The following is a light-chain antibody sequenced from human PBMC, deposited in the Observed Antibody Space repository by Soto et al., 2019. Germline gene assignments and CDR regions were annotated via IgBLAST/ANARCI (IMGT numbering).Light chain of an antibody. CDR1: QTFSNF. J-gene: IGKJ1*01. V-gene: IGKV1-39*01. CDR2: SAS. Sequence: DIQMTQSPSSLSASVGDRVTITCRASQTFSNFLNWYQQKPGKAPKLLIYSASSLQSGVQSRFSGSGSGTDFTLTITDLQPEDSATYYCQQSFSTSWTFGHGTQVEIK. CDR3: QQSFSTSWT.